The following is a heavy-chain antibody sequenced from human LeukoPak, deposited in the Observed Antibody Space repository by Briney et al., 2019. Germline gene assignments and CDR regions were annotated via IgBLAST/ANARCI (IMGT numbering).Heavy chain of an antibody. J-gene: IGHJ4*02. CDR3: ARDRGGTGTLDY. V-gene: IGHV4-31*03. CDR1: GGSISSGGYY. CDR2: IYYSGST. D-gene: IGHD1-1*01. Sequence: PSETLSLTCTVSGGSISSGGYYWSWLRQHPGKGLEWIGYIYYSGSTYYNPSLKSRVTISVDTSKNQFSLKLSSVTAADTAVYYCARDRGGTGTLDYWGQGTLVTVSS.